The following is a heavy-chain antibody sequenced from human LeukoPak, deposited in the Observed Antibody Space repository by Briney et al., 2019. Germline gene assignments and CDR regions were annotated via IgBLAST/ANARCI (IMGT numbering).Heavy chain of an antibody. V-gene: IGHV3-30-3*01. Sequence: GGSLRLSCAASGFTFSAYVMNWVRQAPGKGLEWVALISNDGSDKHYADSVKGRFTISRDNSKNTLYLQLNSLRTEDTAVYYCAREPFYRIYGYLDYWGQGTLVTVSS. D-gene: IGHD3-10*01. CDR3: AREPFYRIYGYLDY. J-gene: IGHJ4*02. CDR2: ISNDGSDK. CDR1: GFTFSAYV.